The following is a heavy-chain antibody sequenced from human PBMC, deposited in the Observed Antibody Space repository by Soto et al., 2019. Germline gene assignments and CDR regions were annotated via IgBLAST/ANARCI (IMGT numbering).Heavy chain of an antibody. CDR1: GYSFTNND. Sequence: ASVQVPCKASGYSFTNNDVSLVRQATGQGLEWXGWXXPXXGXTXXXQXXXGRVTMTRDISIATAYMELSSLRSDDTAIYYCARMATFGSLNWFDPWGQGTLVTVSS. CDR3: ARMATFGSLNWFDP. D-gene: IGHD3-16*01. CDR2: XXPXXGXT. V-gene: IGHV1-8*01. J-gene: IGHJ5*02.